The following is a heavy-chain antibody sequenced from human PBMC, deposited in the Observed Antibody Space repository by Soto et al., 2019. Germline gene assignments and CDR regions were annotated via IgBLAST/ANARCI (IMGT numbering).Heavy chain of an antibody. Sequence: GESLKISCKGSGYSFTSYWIGWVRQMPGKGLEWMGIIYPGDSDTRYSPSFQGQVTISADKSISTAYLQGSSLKASDTAMYYCARQPNTAPYGMDVWGQGTTVTVSS. J-gene: IGHJ6*02. D-gene: IGHD5-18*01. CDR1: GYSFTSYW. V-gene: IGHV5-51*01. CDR2: IYPGDSDT. CDR3: ARQPNTAPYGMDV.